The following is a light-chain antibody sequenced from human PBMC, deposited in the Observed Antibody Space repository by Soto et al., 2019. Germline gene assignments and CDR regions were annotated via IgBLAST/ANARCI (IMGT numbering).Light chain of an antibody. V-gene: IGKV3-20*01. Sequence: PGERATLSCRASQTVGTTYLAWYQHKPGQAPRLLIYGASTRATGIPDRFSGSRSGTDFTLTISRLEPEDFAVYFCQLYGSSRWTFGQGTKVDIK. CDR3: QLYGSSRWT. CDR1: QTVGTTY. J-gene: IGKJ1*01. CDR2: GAS.